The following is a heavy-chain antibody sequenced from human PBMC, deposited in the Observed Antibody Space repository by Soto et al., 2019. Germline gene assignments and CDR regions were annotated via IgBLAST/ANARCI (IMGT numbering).Heavy chain of an antibody. CDR3: ASDPIRRKDIVVVVAAATNWFDP. CDR1: GFTFSSYW. D-gene: IGHD2-15*01. V-gene: IGHV3-74*01. CDR2: INSDGSST. J-gene: IGHJ5*02. Sequence: GGSLRLSCAASGFTFSSYWMHWVRQAPGKGLVWVSRINSDGSSTSYADSVKGRFTISRDNAKNTLYLKMNSLRAEDRAVYYCASDPIRRKDIVVVVAAATNWFDPWGQGTLVTVSS.